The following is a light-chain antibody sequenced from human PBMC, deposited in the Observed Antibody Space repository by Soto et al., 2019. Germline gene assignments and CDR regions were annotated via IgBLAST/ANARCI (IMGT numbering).Light chain of an antibody. J-gene: IGLJ1*01. V-gene: IGLV1-44*01. Sequence: QSGLPQPPSTSWTPRRNDTISCSGNSSNIGSNTVNWYQQHPGPAPNLLIYSNNQRPSGFPDRFSSSQSGTSASLAISALQSEDGPDYYCTAWDDSMKAVCEFGRGTTAPVL. CDR2: SNN. CDR3: TAWDDSMKAVCE. CDR1: SSNIGSNT.